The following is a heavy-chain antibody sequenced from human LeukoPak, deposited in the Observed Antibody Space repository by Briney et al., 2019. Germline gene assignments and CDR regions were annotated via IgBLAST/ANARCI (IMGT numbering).Heavy chain of an antibody. V-gene: IGHV3-21*06. CDR2: FTSRSRSI. CDR1: GFAFSSYS. J-gene: IGHJ6*03. Sequence: GGSLRLSCAASGFAFSSYSMTWVRQAPGKGLEWLSSFTSRSRSIYYADSVKGRFTISRDNAKNLLYLQMNSLRAEDTGRYYCAREGSGFGYMDVWGKGTTVTVSS. CDR3: AREGSGFGYMDV. D-gene: IGHD3-10*01.